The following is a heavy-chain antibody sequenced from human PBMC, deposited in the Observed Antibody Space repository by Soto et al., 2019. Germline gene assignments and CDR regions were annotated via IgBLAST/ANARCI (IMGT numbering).Heavy chain of an antibody. J-gene: IGHJ6*02. CDR2: INPNSGGT. V-gene: IGHV1-2*04. CDR3: ARGGFGGYEYYYYGMDV. Sequence: ASVKVSCKTSGYTFTGYYMHWVRQAPGQGLEWMGWINPNSGGTNYAQKFQGWVTMTRDTSISTAYMELSRLRSDDTAVYYCARGGFGGYEYYYYGMDVWGQGTTVTVSS. D-gene: IGHD5-12*01. CDR1: GYTFTGYY.